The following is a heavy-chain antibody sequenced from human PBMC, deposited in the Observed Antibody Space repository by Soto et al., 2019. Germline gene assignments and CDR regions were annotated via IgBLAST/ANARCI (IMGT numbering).Heavy chain of an antibody. CDR3: AKDRRAGGNYGFYSDF. D-gene: IGHD1-7*01. V-gene: IGHV3-23*04. CDR2: SSATGAGT. CDR1: GFTFSSYG. Sequence: EVQLVESGGGLVKPGGSLRLSCAASGFTFSSYGMTWVRQAPGKGLEWVSFSSATGAGTYYADSVKGRFTISRDNSKNTLYLQMTSLRADDTAVYYCAKDRRAGGNYGFYSDFWGQGALVIVSS. J-gene: IGHJ4*02.